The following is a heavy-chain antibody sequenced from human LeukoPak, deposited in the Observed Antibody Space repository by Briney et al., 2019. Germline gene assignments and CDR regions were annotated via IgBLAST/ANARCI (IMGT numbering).Heavy chain of an antibody. D-gene: IGHD3-22*01. Sequence: SDTLSLTCALYGGSFSGYYWSWIRQPPGKGLEWIGEINHSGSTNYNPSLKSRVTISVDTSKNQFSLKLSSVTAADTAVYYCASGDYYDSSGYYGAWGQGTLVTVSS. CDR1: GGSFSGYY. V-gene: IGHV4-34*01. CDR2: INHSGST. CDR3: ASGDYYDSSGYYGA. J-gene: IGHJ5*02.